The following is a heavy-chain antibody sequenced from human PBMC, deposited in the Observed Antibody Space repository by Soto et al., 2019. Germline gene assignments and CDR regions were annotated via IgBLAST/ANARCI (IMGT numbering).Heavy chain of an antibody. CDR3: ARVGCSGGSCYSVLDAFDI. CDR2: IYYSGST. CDR1: GGSISSGGYY. Sequence: QVQLQESGPGLVKPSQTLSLTCTVSGGSISSGGYYWSWIRQHPGKGLEWIGYIYYSGSTYYNPSLKGRVTISVDTSKNQFSLKLSSVTAADTAVYYCARVGCSGGSCYSVLDAFDIWGQGTMVTVSS. D-gene: IGHD2-15*01. V-gene: IGHV4-31*03. J-gene: IGHJ3*02.